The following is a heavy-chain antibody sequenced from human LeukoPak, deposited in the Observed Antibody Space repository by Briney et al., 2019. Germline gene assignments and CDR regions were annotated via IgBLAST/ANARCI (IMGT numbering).Heavy chain of an antibody. CDR2: IYSGGST. CDR3: AREPNWGRYFDL. CDR1: GFTVSSNY. Sequence: PGGSLRLSCAASGFTVSSNYVGWVRQAPGKGLEWVSVIYSGGSTYYADSVKGRFTISRHNSKNTLYLQTNSLRAEDTAVYYCAREPNWGRYFDLWGRGTLVTVSS. D-gene: IGHD7-27*01. V-gene: IGHV3-53*04. J-gene: IGHJ2*01.